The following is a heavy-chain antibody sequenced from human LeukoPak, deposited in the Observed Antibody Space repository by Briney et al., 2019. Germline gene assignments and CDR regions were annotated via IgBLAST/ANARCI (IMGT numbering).Heavy chain of an antibody. CDR1: GYTFTGYY. CDR3: ARDYRMVRGAIRYYYYGMDV. Sequence: GASVKVSCKASGYTFTGYYMHWVRQAPGQGLEWMGWISPNSGGTNYAQKFQGWVTMTRDTSISTAYMELSRLRSDDTAVYYCARDYRMVRGAIRYYYYGMDVWGQGTTVTVPS. CDR2: ISPNSGGT. V-gene: IGHV1-2*04. D-gene: IGHD3-10*01. J-gene: IGHJ6*02.